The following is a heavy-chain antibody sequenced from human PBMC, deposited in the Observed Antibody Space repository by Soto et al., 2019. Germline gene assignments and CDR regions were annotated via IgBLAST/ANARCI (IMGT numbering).Heavy chain of an antibody. CDR3: ASASSSSWYCLLFDC. J-gene: IGHJ4*02. Sequence: QVQLVQSGAEVKKPGASVKVSCKASGYTFTSYGISWVRQAPGQGLEWMGWISAYNGNTNYAQKLQGRGTMTTDNSTSTAYMELRSVRSDDTSVYYCASASSSSWYCLLFDCWGQGTLVTVSS. D-gene: IGHD6-13*01. V-gene: IGHV1-18*01. CDR1: GYTFTSYG. CDR2: ISAYNGNT.